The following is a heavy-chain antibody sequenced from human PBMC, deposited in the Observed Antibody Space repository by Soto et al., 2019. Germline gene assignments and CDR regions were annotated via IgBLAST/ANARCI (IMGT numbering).Heavy chain of an antibody. V-gene: IGHV3-48*01. CDR2: ISSSSSTI. D-gene: IGHD3-22*01. CDR1: GCTFSTYS. Sequence: GSLRLSCAASGCTFSTYSMDWVRQAPGKGLEWVSYISSSSSTIFYTDYAAPVKGRFTISRDDSKNTLYLQMNSLKTEDTAVYYCTTAENYYDRSGYHYVDYWGQGTLVTVSS. CDR3: TTAENYYDRSGYHYVDY. J-gene: IGHJ4*02.